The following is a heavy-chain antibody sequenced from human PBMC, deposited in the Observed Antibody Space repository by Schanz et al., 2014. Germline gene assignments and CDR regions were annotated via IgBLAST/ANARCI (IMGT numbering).Heavy chain of an antibody. Sequence: VQLLESGGRLVQPGGSLRLSCAASGFTFSSYAMSWVRQAPGKGLEWVGFISFDGRNTGYAHSVKGRFTISRDNSKNTVNLQMNSLRAEDTAVYYCAKEKEEVAADGSFFDYWGQGTLVTVSS. CDR3: AKEKEEVAADGSFFDY. CDR2: ISFDGRNT. J-gene: IGHJ4*02. D-gene: IGHD6-13*01. V-gene: IGHV3-30*18. CDR1: GFTFSSYA.